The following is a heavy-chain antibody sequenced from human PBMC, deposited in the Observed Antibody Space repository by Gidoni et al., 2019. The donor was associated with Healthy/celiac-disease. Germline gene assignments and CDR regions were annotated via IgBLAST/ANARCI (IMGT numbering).Heavy chain of an antibody. CDR1: GFTFSSYG. CDR2: IWYDGSNI. D-gene: IGHD5-18*01. Sequence: QVQLVESGGGVVQPGRSLRLSCAASGFTFSSYGRHWVRQAPGKGLELVAVIWYDGSNIYYADSVKGRFTISRDNSKNTLYLQMKSLSAEDTAVYYCARGGYSYGWGGDGMDVWGQGTTVTVSS. CDR3: ARGGYSYGWGGDGMDV. V-gene: IGHV3-33*01. J-gene: IGHJ6*02.